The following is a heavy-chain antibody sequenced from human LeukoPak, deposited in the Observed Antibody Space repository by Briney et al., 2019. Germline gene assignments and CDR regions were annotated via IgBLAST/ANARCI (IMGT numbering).Heavy chain of an antibody. V-gene: IGHV4-38-2*02. D-gene: IGHD4-23*01. J-gene: IGHJ4*02. CDR1: GYSISSGYY. CDR3: ASGYGGNIDY. Sequence: SETLSLTCTVSGYSISSGYYWGWIRQPPGKGLEWIGSMFHTGSTYYSPSLKSRVTISVDTSKNQVSLKLSSVTAADTAVYYCASGYGGNIDYWGQGTLVTVS. CDR2: MFHTGST.